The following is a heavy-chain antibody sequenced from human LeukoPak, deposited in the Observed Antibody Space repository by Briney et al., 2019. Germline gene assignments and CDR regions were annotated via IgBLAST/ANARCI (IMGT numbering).Heavy chain of an antibody. J-gene: IGHJ4*02. CDR2: ITGSGTNR. D-gene: IGHD3-9*01. CDR3: VIWGDYDVLTGYYVPDY. Sequence: HPGGSLRLSCVASGFTFSNYAMSWVRQAPGKGLEWVSAITGSGTNRYYADSLKARFTTSRDNSKNTVFLQMNSLRHEDTAIYYCVIWGDYDVLTGYYVPDYWGQGTLVTVAS. V-gene: IGHV3-23*01. CDR1: GFTFSNYA.